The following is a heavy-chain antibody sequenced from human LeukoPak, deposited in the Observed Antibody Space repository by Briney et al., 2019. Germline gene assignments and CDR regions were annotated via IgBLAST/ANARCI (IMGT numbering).Heavy chain of an antibody. Sequence: GGSLRLSCEGSGFPFSNYWMAWVRQAPGKGLEWVANMKEDGGEINYVDSVKGRFTISRDNAKNSLDLQMNSLRVVDTAVYYCVRDRGYSTFDYWGQGTLVIVSS. CDR2: MKEDGGEI. J-gene: IGHJ4*02. V-gene: IGHV3-7*01. CDR3: VRDRGYSTFDY. D-gene: IGHD4-23*01. CDR1: GFPFSNYW.